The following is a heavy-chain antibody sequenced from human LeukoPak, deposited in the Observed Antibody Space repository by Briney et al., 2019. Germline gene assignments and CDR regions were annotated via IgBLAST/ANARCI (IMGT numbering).Heavy chain of an antibody. J-gene: IGHJ4*02. CDR1: GFSFKHYA. D-gene: IGHD3-3*01. Sequence: GGSLRLSCVGSGFSFKHYAFNWVRQAPGKGLEWVSALSGDGGTTYYTNSVRGRLTVSRDNFKNTVYLQMNSLRAEDTGMYYCASERNDVFWSVFFSFDNWGQGTLVTVSS. CDR2: LSGDGGTT. CDR3: ASERNDVFWSVFFSFDN. V-gene: IGHV3-23*01.